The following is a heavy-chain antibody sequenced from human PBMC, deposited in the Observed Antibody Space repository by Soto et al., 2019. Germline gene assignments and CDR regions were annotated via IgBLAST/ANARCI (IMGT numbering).Heavy chain of an antibody. CDR1: GGTFSSYA. V-gene: IGHV1-69*01. CDR2: IIPIFGTA. CDR3: ARERGPYGSGSYYSWFDP. J-gene: IGHJ5*02. D-gene: IGHD3-10*01. Sequence: QVQLVQSGAEVKKPGSSVKVSCKASGGTFSSYAIIWVRQAPGQGLEWMGGIIPIFGTANYAQKFQGRVTITADESTSTAYMELSSLRSEDTAVYYCARERGPYGSGSYYSWFDPWGQGTLVTVSS.